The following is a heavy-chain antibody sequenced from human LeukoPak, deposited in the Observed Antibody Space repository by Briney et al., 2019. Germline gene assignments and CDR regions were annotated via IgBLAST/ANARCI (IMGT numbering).Heavy chain of an antibody. Sequence: PGGSLRLSCAASGFTFSSYAMSWVRQAPGKGLEWVARTRNKEKSYTTEYAASVKGRFTISRDDSRNELYLQMNSLKIEDTAVYYCARTGRSGSYPYDPFDIWGQGTMVTVSS. CDR1: GFTFSSYA. CDR3: ARTGRSGSYPYDPFDI. J-gene: IGHJ3*02. V-gene: IGHV3-72*01. CDR2: TRNKEKSYTT. D-gene: IGHD5-12*01.